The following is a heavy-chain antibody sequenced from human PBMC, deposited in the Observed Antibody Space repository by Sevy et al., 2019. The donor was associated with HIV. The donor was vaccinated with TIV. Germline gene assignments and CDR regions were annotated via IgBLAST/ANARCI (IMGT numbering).Heavy chain of an antibody. CDR1: GFTFSSYA. Sequence: GGSLRLSCAASGFTFSSYAMSWVRQAPGKGLEWVSAISGSGGSTYYADSVKGRFTISRDNSKNTLYLQMNSLRAEDTAVYYCAKGGMRGGDYYYCYGMDVWGQGTTVTVSS. CDR3: AKGGMRGGDYYYCYGMDV. V-gene: IGHV3-23*01. J-gene: IGHJ6*02. CDR2: ISGSGGST. D-gene: IGHD2-21*01.